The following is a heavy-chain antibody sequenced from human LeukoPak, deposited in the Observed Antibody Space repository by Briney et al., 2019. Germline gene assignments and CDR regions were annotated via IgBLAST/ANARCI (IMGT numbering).Heavy chain of an antibody. CDR1: GFAFSSYW. V-gene: IGHV3-7*01. CDR2: IEPAGSAT. Sequence: GGSLRLSCGASGFAFSSYWMTWLRQAPGKGLEFVANIEPAGSATYYAASVKGRFTISRDNTKNLLYLQMNSLTAEDSAVYHCGRFGYVSAVDTWGQGALVTVSS. CDR3: GRFGYVSAVDT. J-gene: IGHJ5*02. D-gene: IGHD2-15*01.